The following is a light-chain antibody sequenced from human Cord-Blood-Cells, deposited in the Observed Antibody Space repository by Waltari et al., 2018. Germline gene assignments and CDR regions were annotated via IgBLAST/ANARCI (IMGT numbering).Light chain of an antibody. J-gene: IGKJ2*01. V-gene: IGKV1-8*01. CDR3: QQYYSYPYT. Sequence: ATRITKSPSALSASTGDRLTITCRASQGISSYLAWYQQKPGKAPKLLIYAASTLQSGVPSRFSGSGSGTDFTLTISCLQSEDFATYYCQQYYSYPYTFGQGTKLEIK. CDR1: QGISSY. CDR2: AAS.